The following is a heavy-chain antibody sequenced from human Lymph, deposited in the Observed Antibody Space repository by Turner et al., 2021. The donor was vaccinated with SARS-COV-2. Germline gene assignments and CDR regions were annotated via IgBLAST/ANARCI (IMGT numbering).Heavy chain of an antibody. V-gene: IGHV1-69*12. D-gene: IGHD6-6*01. Sequence: QVQLVQSGAEVKKPGSSVKVSCKASGGTFSTSTISWVRQAPGQGLEWMGGIIPIFGTANYAQKFQGRVTITEDEYTSTAYMEMSSLRAEDTAVYYGTRGETIAAHYDYWGQGTLVTVSS. CDR2: IIPIFGTA. J-gene: IGHJ4*02. CDR3: TRGETIAAHYDY. CDR1: GGTFSTST.